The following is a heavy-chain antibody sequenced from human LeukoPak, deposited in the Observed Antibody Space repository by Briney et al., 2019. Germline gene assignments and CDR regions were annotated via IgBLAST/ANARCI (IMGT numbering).Heavy chain of an antibody. D-gene: IGHD4-17*01. CDR1: GFTFSSYG. CDR2: IRYDGSNK. CDR3: AKPHSYGDYSPFDY. J-gene: IGHJ4*02. V-gene: IGHV3-30*02. Sequence: GGSLRLSCGASGFTFSSYGMHWVRQAPGKGLEWVAFIRYDGSNKYYADSVKGRFTISRDNSKNTLYLQINSLRAEDTAVYYCAKPHSYGDYSPFDYWGQGTLVTVSS.